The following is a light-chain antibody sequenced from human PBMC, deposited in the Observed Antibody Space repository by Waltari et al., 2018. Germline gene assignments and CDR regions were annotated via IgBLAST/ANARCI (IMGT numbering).Light chain of an antibody. Sequence: QSAPTQPASVSGSPGQSITISCTGTSSDVGGYNYVSWYQQHPGKAPKLMIYDVSSRPSGVSNRFSGSKSGNPASLTISGLQAEDEADYYCSSYTSTSIQFGGGTKLTVL. CDR3: SSYTSTSIQ. V-gene: IGLV2-14*03. CDR2: DVS. J-gene: IGLJ2*01. CDR1: SSDVGGYNY.